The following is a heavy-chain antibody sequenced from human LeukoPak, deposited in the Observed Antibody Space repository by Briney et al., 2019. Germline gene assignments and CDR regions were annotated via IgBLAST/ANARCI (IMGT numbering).Heavy chain of an antibody. CDR3: ARHGKYYDILTGYSNWFDP. V-gene: IGHV4-34*01. J-gene: IGHJ5*02. Sequence: PSETLSLTCAVYGGSFSGYYWSWIRQPPGKGLEWIGSIYYSGSTYYNPSLKSRVTISVDTSKNQFSLKLSSVTAADTAVYYCARHGKYYDILTGYSNWFDPWGQGTLVTVSS. CDR2: IYYSGST. D-gene: IGHD3-9*01. CDR1: GGSFSGYY.